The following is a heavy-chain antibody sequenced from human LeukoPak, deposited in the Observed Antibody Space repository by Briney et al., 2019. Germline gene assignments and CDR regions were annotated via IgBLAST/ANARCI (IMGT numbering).Heavy chain of an antibody. D-gene: IGHD3-22*01. CDR1: GGSISSSSYY. CDR2: IYYSGST. V-gene: IGHV4-39*07. J-gene: IGHJ3*02. CDR3: ARGVYYYDSSGYHYAFDI. Sequence: SETLSLTCTVSGGSISSSSYYWGWIRQPPGKGLEWIGSIYYSGSTYYNPSLKSRVTISVDTSKNQFSLKLSSVTAADTAVYYCARGVYYYDSSGYHYAFDIWGQGTMVTVSS.